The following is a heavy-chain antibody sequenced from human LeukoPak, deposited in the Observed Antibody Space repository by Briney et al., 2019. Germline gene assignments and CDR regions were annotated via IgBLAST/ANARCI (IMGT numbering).Heavy chain of an antibody. CDR3: ARDLPYYYDSSGYYESAFDI. CDR1: GGTFSSYA. J-gene: IGHJ3*02. Sequence: SVKVSCKASGGTFSSYAISWVRQAPGQGLEWMGRIIPILGIVNYAQKFQGRVTITADKSTSTAYMELSSLRSEDTAVYYCARDLPYYYDSSGYYESAFDIWGQGTMVTVSS. CDR2: IIPILGIV. D-gene: IGHD3-22*01. V-gene: IGHV1-69*04.